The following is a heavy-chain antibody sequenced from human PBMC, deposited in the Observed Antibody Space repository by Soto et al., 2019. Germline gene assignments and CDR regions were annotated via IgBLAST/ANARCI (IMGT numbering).Heavy chain of an antibody. Sequence: ASVKVSCKTSGYTFTTCGVSWVRQAPGQGLEWMGWISAYNGNTNYAQKRQGRVTMTTDTSTSTAYMELRGLRSDDTAVYSCARDRYYYGSGSYYISWFDPWGQGTLVTVSS. V-gene: IGHV1-18*04. D-gene: IGHD3-10*01. CDR3: ARDRYYYGSGSYYISWFDP. J-gene: IGHJ5*02. CDR2: ISAYNGNT. CDR1: GYTFTTCG.